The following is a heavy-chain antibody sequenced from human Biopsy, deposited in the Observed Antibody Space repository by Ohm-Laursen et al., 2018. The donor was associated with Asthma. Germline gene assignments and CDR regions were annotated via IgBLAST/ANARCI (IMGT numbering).Heavy chain of an antibody. J-gene: IGHJ3*01. CDR1: GYNFISFA. V-gene: IGHV1-3*04. CDR2: VNTGNGDT. D-gene: IGHD3-9*01. CDR3: ARTYYDFLTGQVKDVFGV. Sequence: ASVKVSCKASGYNFISFAIHWVRQAPGQRLEWMSWVNTGNGDTKYSQKFQGRVTITRGTSASTAYMELRSLRSEDTATYYRARTYYDFLTGQVKDVFGVWGQGTMVTVSS.